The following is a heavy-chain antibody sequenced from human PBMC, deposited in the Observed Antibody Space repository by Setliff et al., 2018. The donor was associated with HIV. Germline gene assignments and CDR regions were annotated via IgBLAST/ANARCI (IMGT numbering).Heavy chain of an antibody. CDR1: GFTFSNAW. CDR2: ISGSGGGT. V-gene: IGHV3-23*01. D-gene: IGHD3-10*01. Sequence: GGSLRLSCAASGFTFSNAWMSWVRQAPGKGLEWVSAISGSGGGTYYADSVKGRFTISRGNSKNTVYLQMNSLRAEDTAVYYCARSVIGYYYYGMDVWGQGTLVTAP. CDR3: ARSVIGYYYYGMDV. J-gene: IGHJ6*02.